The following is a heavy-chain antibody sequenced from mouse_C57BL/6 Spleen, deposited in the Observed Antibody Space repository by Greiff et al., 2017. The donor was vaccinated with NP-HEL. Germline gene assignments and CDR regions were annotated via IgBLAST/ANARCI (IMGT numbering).Heavy chain of an antibody. CDR3: AREGGSSYGPYFDY. CDR2: IDPSDSET. CDR1: GYTFTSYW. Sequence: QVQLQQPGAELVRPGSSVKLSCKASGYTFTSYWMHWVKQRPIQGLEWIGNIDPSDSETHYNQKFKDKATLTVDKSSSTAYMQLSSLTSEDSAVYYCAREGGSSYGPYFDYWGQGTTLTVSS. J-gene: IGHJ2*01. D-gene: IGHD1-1*01. V-gene: IGHV1-52*01.